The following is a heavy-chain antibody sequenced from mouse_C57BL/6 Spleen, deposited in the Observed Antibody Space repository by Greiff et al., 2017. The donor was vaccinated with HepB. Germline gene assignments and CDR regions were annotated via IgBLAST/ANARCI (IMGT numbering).Heavy chain of an antibody. CDR2: IHPNSGST. V-gene: IGHV1-64*01. D-gene: IGHD1-1*01. CDR1: GYTFTSYW. CDR3: ARGDYYGSSSPFDY. J-gene: IGHJ2*01. Sequence: QVHVKQPGAELVKPGASVKLSCKASGYTFTSYWMHWVKQRPGQGLEWIGMIHPNSGSTNYNEKFKSKATLTVDKSSSTAYMQLSSLTSEDSAVYYCARGDYYGSSSPFDYWGQGTTLTVSS.